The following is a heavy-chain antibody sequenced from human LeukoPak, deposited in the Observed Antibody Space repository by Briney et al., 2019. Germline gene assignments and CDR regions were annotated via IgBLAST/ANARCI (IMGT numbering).Heavy chain of an antibody. D-gene: IGHD1/OR15-1a*01. Sequence: GGSLRLSCAASGFTFSSYAMTWVRQAPGKGLEWVASISSSSSYIYFANSVRGRFSISRDNAKNSLYLQMSSLRAEDTAVYYCAKDSPSRTATTEVPVDYWGQGTLVTVSS. CDR3: AKDSPSRTATTEVPVDY. CDR2: ISSSSSYI. V-gene: IGHV3-21*01. J-gene: IGHJ4*02. CDR1: GFTFSSYA.